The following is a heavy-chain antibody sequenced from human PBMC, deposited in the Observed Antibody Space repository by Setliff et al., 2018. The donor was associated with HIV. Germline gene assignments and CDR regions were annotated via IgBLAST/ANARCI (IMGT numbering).Heavy chain of an antibody. CDR2: INHKGDT. CDR1: GGSFSGYF. J-gene: IGHJ3*02. CDR3: ARVGDFYDTSGYYSVLDAFDI. D-gene: IGHD3-22*01. V-gene: IGHV4-34*01. Sequence: PSETLSLTCAVYGGSFSGYFWTWIRQPPQKRLAWIGEINHKGDTNYNPSLKSRGTISADTSKNQFSLKLSSVAAADTAVYYCARVGDFYDTSGYYSVLDAFDIWGQGTMVTVSS.